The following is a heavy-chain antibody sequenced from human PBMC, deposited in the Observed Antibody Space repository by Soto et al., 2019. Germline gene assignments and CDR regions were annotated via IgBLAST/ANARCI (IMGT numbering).Heavy chain of an antibody. D-gene: IGHD6-13*01. CDR1: GFTFSSHA. CDR3: AKVSSSWYSGFFDL. J-gene: IGHJ4*02. Sequence: EVQVLESGGGLVQPGGSLRLSCTASGFTFSSHAMTWVRQAPGKGLEWVSGLSDSGGSTYYADSVKGRFTIYRDNSMNTVYLQMNTLRAEDTAVYYCAKVSSSWYSGFFDLWGQGTLVTVSS. CDR2: LSDSGGST. V-gene: IGHV3-23*01.